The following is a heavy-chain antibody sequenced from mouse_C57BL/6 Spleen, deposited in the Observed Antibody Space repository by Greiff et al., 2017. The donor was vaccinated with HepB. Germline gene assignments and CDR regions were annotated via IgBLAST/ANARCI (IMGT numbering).Heavy chain of an antibody. Sequence: QVQLQQPGAELVRPGSSVKLSCKASGYTFTSFWMHWVKQRPIQGLEWIGNIDPSDSETHYNQKFKDKATLTVDKSSSTAYMQLSSLTSEDSAVYYCARYWDGYFDVWGTGTTVTVSS. V-gene: IGHV1-52*01. CDR3: ARYWDGYFDV. J-gene: IGHJ1*03. CDR2: IDPSDSET. CDR1: GYTFTSFW. D-gene: IGHD4-1*01.